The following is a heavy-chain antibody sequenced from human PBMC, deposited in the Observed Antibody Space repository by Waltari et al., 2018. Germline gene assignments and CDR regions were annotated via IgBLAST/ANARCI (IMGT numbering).Heavy chain of an antibody. J-gene: IGHJ2*01. CDR1: GFSLSTSGMC. D-gene: IGHD6-19*01. Sequence: QVTLRESGPALVKPTQTLTLTCTFSGFSLSTSGMCVSWIRQPPGKALEWLALIDWDDDKYYSTSLKTRLTISKDTSKNQVVLTMTNMDPVDTATYYCARIRSGWYNWYFDLWGRGTLVTVSS. CDR2: IDWDDDK. V-gene: IGHV2-70*01. CDR3: ARIRSGWYNWYFDL.